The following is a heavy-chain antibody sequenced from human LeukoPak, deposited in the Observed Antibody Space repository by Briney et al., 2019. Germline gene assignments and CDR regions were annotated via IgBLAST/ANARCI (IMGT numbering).Heavy chain of an antibody. CDR3: ARTPPPTYFPPYSPPIDI. V-gene: IGHV4-38-2*02. J-gene: IGHJ3*02. Sequence: SETLSLTCTVSGYSISSGYYWGWIRQPPGKGLEWIGSIYHSGSTYYNPSLKSRVTISVDTSKNQISLKLSSVTAADTAVYYCARTPPPTYFPPYSPPIDIWGQGTMVTVSS. CDR1: GYSISSGYY. D-gene: IGHD2-21*01. CDR2: IYHSGST.